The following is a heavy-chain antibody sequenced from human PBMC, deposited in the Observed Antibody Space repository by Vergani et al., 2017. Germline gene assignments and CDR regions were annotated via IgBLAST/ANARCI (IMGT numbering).Heavy chain of an antibody. Sequence: QVQLVESGGGVVQPGRSLRLSCAASGFTFSSYGMHWVRQAPGTGLEWVAVISYDGSNKYYADSVKGRFTISRENSKNTLYLQMNSLRAEDTAVYYCAKAAEYYYESSGYYSYFDYWGQGTLVTVSS. CDR2: ISYDGSNK. CDR3: AKAAEYYYESSGYYSYFDY. V-gene: IGHV3-30*18. J-gene: IGHJ4*02. D-gene: IGHD3-22*01. CDR1: GFTFSSYG.